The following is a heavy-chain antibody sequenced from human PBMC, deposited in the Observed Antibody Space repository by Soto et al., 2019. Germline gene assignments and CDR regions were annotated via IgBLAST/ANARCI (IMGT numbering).Heavy chain of an antibody. CDR2: ISAYNGNT. J-gene: IGHJ4*02. CDR3: ASGWFGEFVYYFDY. V-gene: IGHV1-18*01. D-gene: IGHD3-10*01. CDR1: GYTFTSYG. Sequence: QVQLVQSGAEVKKPGASVKVSYKASGYTFTSYGISWVRQAPGQGLEWMGWISAYNGNTNYAQKLQGRVTMTTDTSTSTAYMGLRSLGSDDTAVYYCASGWFGEFVYYFDYWGQGTLVTVSS.